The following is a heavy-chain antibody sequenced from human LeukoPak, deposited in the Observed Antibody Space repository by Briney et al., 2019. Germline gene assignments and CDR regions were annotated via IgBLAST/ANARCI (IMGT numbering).Heavy chain of an antibody. V-gene: IGHV1-3*01. CDR1: GYTFTSYA. CDR2: INAGNGNT. Sequence: GASVKVSCKASGYTFTSYAMHWVRQAPGQRLEWMGWINAGNGNTKYSQKFQGRVTITRDTSASTAYMELSSLRSEDTAVYYCAGDSSKIPHRYYGMDVWGQGTTVTVSS. CDR3: AGDSSKIPHRYYGMDV. J-gene: IGHJ6*02.